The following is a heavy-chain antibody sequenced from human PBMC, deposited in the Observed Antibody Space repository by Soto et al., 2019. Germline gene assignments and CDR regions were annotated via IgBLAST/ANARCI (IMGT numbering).Heavy chain of an antibody. V-gene: IGHV3-23*01. J-gene: IGHJ3*02. D-gene: IGHD2-15*01. CDR1: GFTFSSYA. CDR3: AKDRRYCSGGSCYFDAFDI. Sequence: GGSLRLSCAASGFTFSSYAMSCVRQAPGKGLEWVSAISGSGGSTYYADSVKGRFTISRDNSKNTLYLQMNSLRAEDTAVYYCAKDRRYCSGGSCYFDAFDIWGQGTMVTVSS. CDR2: ISGSGGST.